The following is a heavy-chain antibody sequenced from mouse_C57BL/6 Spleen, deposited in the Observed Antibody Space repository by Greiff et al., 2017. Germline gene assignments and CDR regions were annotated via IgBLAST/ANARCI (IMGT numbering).Heavy chain of an antibody. CDR2: IDPADGDT. CDR1: GYHFTSYW. J-gene: IGHJ2*01. CDR3: SSVEKDWDVDY. V-gene: IGHV1-59*01. Sequence: QVQLQQPGAELVRPGASVKLSCKASGYHFTSYWMHWVKQRPGQGLEWIGMIDPADGDTNYTQKFTGKATLTVDTSSSTAYMQLSSLTSEDSAVYACSSVEKDWDVDYWGQGTTLTVSS. D-gene: IGHD4-1*01.